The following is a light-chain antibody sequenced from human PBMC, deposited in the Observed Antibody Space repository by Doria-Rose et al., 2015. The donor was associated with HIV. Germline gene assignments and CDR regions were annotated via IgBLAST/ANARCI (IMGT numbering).Light chain of an antibody. CDR3: QQYNSYSPWT. V-gene: IGKV1-5*03. CDR1: QSITRW. J-gene: IGKJ2*02. CDR2: KAS. Sequence: DIRVTQSPSTLSASVGDSVTITCRASQSITRWLAWYQQKSGKAPKLLIYKASLLESGVPSRLSGSGSGTEFTLTISSLQPDDFATYYCQQYNSYSPWTFGPGTKLEIK.